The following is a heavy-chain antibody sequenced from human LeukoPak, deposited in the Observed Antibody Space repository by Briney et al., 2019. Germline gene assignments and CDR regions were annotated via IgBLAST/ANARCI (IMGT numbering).Heavy chain of an antibody. CDR1: GASIISDDSY. J-gene: IGHJ4*02. CDR2: IYYSGST. CDR3: ARQLSNDGDYVGAFDS. D-gene: IGHD4-17*01. Sequence: SETLSLTCTVSGASIISDDSYWSWIRHPPGKGLEWIGYIYYSGSTYYNPSLESRVTISVDTSKNHFSLKLNSVTAADTAMYYCARQLSNDGDYVGAFDSWGQGTLVTVSS. V-gene: IGHV4-30-4*01.